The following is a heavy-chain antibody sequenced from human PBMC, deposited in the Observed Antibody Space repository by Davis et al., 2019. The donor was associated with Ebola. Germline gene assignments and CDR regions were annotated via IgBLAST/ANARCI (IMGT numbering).Heavy chain of an antibody. Sequence: AASVKVSCKASGYTFTSYYMHWVRQAPGQGLEWMGWISAYNGNTNYAQKLQGRVTMTTDTSTSTAYMELRSLRSDDTAVYYCARDLRSGMDVWGQGTTVTVSS. CDR3: ARDLRSGMDV. V-gene: IGHV1-18*04. J-gene: IGHJ6*02. CDR2: ISAYNGNT. CDR1: GYTFTSYY.